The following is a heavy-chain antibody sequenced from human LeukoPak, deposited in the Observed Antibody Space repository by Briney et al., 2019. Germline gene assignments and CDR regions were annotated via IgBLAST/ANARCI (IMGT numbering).Heavy chain of an antibody. CDR2: ISWNSGGI. CDR3: AKGKKMTVAGLFDY. Sequence: GGSLRLSCAASGFTFDDYAMHWVRQAPGKGLEWVSGISWNSGGIGYADSVKGRFTTSRDNAKNSLYLQMNSLRADDTALYYCAKGKKMTVAGLFDYWGQGTLVTVSS. CDR1: GFTFDDYA. J-gene: IGHJ4*02. V-gene: IGHV3-9*01. D-gene: IGHD6-19*01.